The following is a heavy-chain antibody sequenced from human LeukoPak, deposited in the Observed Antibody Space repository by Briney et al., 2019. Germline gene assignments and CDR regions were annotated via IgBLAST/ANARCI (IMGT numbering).Heavy chain of an antibody. Sequence: PGGSLRLSCAASGFTFSSYGMHWVRQAPGKGLEWVAVISYDGSNKYYADSVKGRFTISRDNSKNTLYLQTNSLRAEDTAVYYCAKDLSYYDSSGLDHWGQGTLVTVSS. J-gene: IGHJ4*02. D-gene: IGHD3-22*01. CDR3: AKDLSYYDSSGLDH. CDR2: ISYDGSNK. CDR1: GFTFSSYG. V-gene: IGHV3-30*18.